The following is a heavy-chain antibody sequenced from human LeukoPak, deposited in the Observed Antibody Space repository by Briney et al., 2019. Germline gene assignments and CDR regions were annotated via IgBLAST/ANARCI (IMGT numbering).Heavy chain of an antibody. D-gene: IGHD1-7*01. Sequence: PGGSLRLSCAASGFTFSSYSMNWVRQAPGKGLEWVSSISSSSSYIYYADSVKGRFTISRDNAKNSLYLQMNSLRAEDTAVYYCTRDFTLNNWNYVLWGQGTLVTVSS. CDR1: GFTFSSYS. V-gene: IGHV3-21*01. J-gene: IGHJ4*02. CDR2: ISSSSSYI. CDR3: TRDFTLNNWNYVL.